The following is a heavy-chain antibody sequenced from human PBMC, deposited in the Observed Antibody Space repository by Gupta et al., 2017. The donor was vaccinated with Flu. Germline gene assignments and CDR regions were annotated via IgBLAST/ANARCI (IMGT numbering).Heavy chain of an antibody. D-gene: IGHD3-3*02. J-gene: IGHJ6*03. CDR3: ARDFSNYYYYIDV. V-gene: IGHV3-7*01. CDR1: LSNFW. Sequence: LSNFWMSWVRQAPGKGLEWVANIKHDGSETDYVDSVKGRFTISRDNAQNSLYLQMNSLRAEDTAVYYCARDFSNYYYYIDVWGKGTTVTVSS. CDR2: IKHDGSET.